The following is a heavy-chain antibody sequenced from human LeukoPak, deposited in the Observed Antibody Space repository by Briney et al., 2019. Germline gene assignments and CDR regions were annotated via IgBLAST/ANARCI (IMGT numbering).Heavy chain of an antibody. CDR2: ISSSSSYI. V-gene: IGHV3-21*01. CDR1: GFTFGSYS. CDR3: ARETTVTYAFDY. Sequence: GGSLRLSCAASGFTFGSYSMNWVRQAPGKGLEWVSSISSSSSYIYYADSVKGRFTISRDNAKNSLYLQMNSLRAEDTAVYYCARETTVTYAFDYWGQGTLVTVSS. J-gene: IGHJ4*02. D-gene: IGHD4-17*01.